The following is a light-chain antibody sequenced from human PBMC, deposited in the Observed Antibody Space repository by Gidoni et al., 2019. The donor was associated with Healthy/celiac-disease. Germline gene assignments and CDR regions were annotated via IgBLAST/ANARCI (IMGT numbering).Light chain of an antibody. CDR2: WAS. CDR1: QSVLYSSNNKNY. Sequence: DIVMTQSPDSLAVSLGERATINCKSSQSVLYSSNNKNYLAWYQQKPGQPPKLLIYWASTRESGVPDRFSGSGSGTDFTLTISSLQAEDVAVYYCQQYYSTSYTFGQGTKLGSN. V-gene: IGKV4-1*01. CDR3: QQYYSTSYT. J-gene: IGKJ2*01.